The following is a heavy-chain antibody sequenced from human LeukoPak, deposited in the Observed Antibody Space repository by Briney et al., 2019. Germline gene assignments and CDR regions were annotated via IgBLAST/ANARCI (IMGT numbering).Heavy chain of an antibody. V-gene: IGHV3-9*01. CDR3: AKGDDYDYVVKGNYFDY. Sequence: GGTLRLSCAASGFTFDDYAMHWVRQAPGKGLEWLSGISWNSDSIAYADSVTGRFTISRDNAKNSLYLQMNSLRAEDTALYYCAKGDDYDYVVKGNYFDYWGQGTLVTVSS. CDR2: ISWNSDSI. J-gene: IGHJ4*02. CDR1: GFTFDDYA. D-gene: IGHD3-16*01.